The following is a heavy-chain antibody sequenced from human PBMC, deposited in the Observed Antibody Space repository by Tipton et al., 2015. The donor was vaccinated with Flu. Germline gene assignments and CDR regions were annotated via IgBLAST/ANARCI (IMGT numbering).Heavy chain of an antibody. D-gene: IGHD5-24*01. CDR2: INPNSGGT. CDR1: GYTFTGYY. V-gene: IGHV1-2*02. Sequence: QVQLVQSGPEVKKPGASVKVSCKASGYTFTGYYMHWVRQAPGQGLEWMGWINPNSGGTNYAQKFQGRVTMTRDTSISTAYMELSRLRSDDTAVYYCASVSPQRRDGYRYPARDAFDIWGQGTMVTVSS. J-gene: IGHJ3*02. CDR3: ASVSPQRRDGYRYPARDAFDI.